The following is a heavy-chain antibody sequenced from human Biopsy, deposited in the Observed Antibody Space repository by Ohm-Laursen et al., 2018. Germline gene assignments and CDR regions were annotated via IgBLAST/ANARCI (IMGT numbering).Heavy chain of an antibody. J-gene: IGHJ3*01. CDR3: ARDIMNRIAGLVARSDVFDV. CDR2: ISPNSGGT. V-gene: IGHV1-2*02. CDR1: GYAVNDYF. Sequence: ASVKVSCKGSGYAVNDYFLHWLRQAPGQGPEWMGGISPNSGGTNHAQKFQGRVTMTTDTSTSTVYLELRRLISDDTAVYYCARDIMNRIAGLVARSDVFDVWGQGTLVTVSS. D-gene: IGHD3-16*01.